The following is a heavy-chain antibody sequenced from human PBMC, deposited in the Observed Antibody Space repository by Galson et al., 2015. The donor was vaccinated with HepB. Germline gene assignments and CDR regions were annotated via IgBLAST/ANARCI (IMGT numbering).Heavy chain of an antibody. CDR2: ISSSSSYT. J-gene: IGHJ4*02. D-gene: IGHD3-10*01. Sequence: SLRLSCAASGFTFSDYYMSWIRQAPGKGLGWVSYISSSSSYTNYADSVKGRFTISRDNAKNSLYLQMNSLRAEDTAVYYCARDRGSCLDYWGQGTLATVSS. CDR3: ARDRGSCLDY. CDR1: GFTFSDYY. V-gene: IGHV3-11*06.